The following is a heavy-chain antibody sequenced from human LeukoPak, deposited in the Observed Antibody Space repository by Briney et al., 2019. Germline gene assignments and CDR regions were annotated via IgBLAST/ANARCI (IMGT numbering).Heavy chain of an antibody. D-gene: IGHD4-17*01. CDR2: ISAYNGNT. V-gene: IGHV1-18*01. J-gene: IGHJ4*02. CDR3: ARDRDYGDYNTQDLFVY. CDR1: GYTFTNFG. Sequence: ASVKVSCKASGYTFTNFGISWVRQAPGQGLEWMGWISAYNGNTNYAQRLQGRVTMTADTSTSTAYMELRSLRSDDTAVYYCARDRDYGDYNTQDLFVYWGQGTLVTVSS.